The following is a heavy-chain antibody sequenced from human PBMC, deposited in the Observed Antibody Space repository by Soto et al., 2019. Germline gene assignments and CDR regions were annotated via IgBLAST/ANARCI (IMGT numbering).Heavy chain of an antibody. CDR2: IYYSGST. V-gene: IGHV4-39*01. Sequence: PSETLSLTCTVSGGSISSSSYYWGWIRQPPGKGLEWIGSIYYSGSTYYNPSLKSRVTISVDTSKNQFSLKLSSVTAADTAVYYCALTYGSGSYYTALGWFDPWGQGTLVTVSS. J-gene: IGHJ5*02. D-gene: IGHD3-10*01. CDR3: ALTYGSGSYYTALGWFDP. CDR1: GGSISSSSYY.